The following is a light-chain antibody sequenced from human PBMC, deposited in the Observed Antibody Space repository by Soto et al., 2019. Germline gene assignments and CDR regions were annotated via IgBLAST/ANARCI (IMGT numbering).Light chain of an antibody. CDR2: DVS. Sequence: QSVLTQPASVSGSPGQSITISCTGTSSDVGGYNYVSWYQQHPVKAPKLMIYDVSTRPSGVSNRFSGSKSGNTASLTISGLQAEDEADYYCSSYTSSSTLDVFGTGTKLTVL. J-gene: IGLJ1*01. V-gene: IGLV2-14*01. CDR3: SSYTSSSTLDV. CDR1: SSDVGGYNY.